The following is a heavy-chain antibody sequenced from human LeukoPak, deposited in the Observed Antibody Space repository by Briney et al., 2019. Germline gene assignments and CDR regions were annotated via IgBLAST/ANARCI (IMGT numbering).Heavy chain of an antibody. J-gene: IGHJ5*02. V-gene: IGHV4-34*01. D-gene: IGHD1-26*01. Sequence: SETLSLTCAVYGGSFSGYYWSWIRQPPGKGLEWIGEINHSGSTNYNPSLKSRVTISVDTSKNQFSLKLSSVTAADTAVYYCARGLAIVGATTWFDPWGQGTLVTVSS. CDR3: ARGLAIVGATTWFDP. CDR2: INHSGST. CDR1: GGSFSGYY.